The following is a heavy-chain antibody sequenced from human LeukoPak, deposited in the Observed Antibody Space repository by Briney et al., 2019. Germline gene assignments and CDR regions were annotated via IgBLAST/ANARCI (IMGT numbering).Heavy chain of an antibody. CDR2: ISGSGGST. J-gene: IGHJ3*02. CDR3: AKCYYVSSGYYFGAFDI. D-gene: IGHD3-22*01. CDR1: GFTFSNYA. Sequence: PGGSLRLSXAASGFTFSNYAMSWVRQAPGKGLEWVSAISGSGGSTYYADSVKGRFTISRDNSKNTLYLQMNSLGAEDTAVYYCAKCYYVSSGYYFGAFDIWGQGTMVTVSS. V-gene: IGHV3-23*01.